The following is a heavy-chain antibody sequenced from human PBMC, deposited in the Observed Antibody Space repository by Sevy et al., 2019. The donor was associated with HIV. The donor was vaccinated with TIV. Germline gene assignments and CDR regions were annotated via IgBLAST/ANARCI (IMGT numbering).Heavy chain of an antibody. CDR1: GFTLGDYA. CDR2: MRSKAFAGTT. D-gene: IGHD3-22*01. J-gene: IGHJ4*02. Sequence: GGSLRLSCTTSGFTLGDYAMSWVRQAPGKGLEWVGFMRSKAFAGTTDYAASVQGRFTISRDNAKNSLYLQMNSLRAEDTALYYCAKDNYYDSSGPFDYWGQGTLVTVSS. CDR3: AKDNYYDSSGPFDY. V-gene: IGHV3-49*04.